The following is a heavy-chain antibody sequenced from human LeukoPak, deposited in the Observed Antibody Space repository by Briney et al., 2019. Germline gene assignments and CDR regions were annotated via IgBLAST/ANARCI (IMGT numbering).Heavy chain of an antibody. CDR1: GYTFTSYA. CDR2: IIPIFGTA. D-gene: IGHD5-18*01. CDR3: ARARTAMVTMLDYYYYYYMDV. V-gene: IGHV1-69*05. Sequence: GASLKVSCKASGYTFTSYAMHWVRQAPGQRLEWMGGIIPIFGTANYAQKFKGRVTITTDKSKSSAYMELSSMRSEDTAVYYWARARTAMVTMLDYYYYYYMDVWGKGTTVTVSS. J-gene: IGHJ6*03.